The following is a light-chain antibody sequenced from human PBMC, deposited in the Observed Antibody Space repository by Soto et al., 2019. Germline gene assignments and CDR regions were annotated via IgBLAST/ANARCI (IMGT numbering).Light chain of an antibody. Sequence: EIVLTQSPGTLSLSPGERATLSCRASQSVSSSYLAWYQQKPGQAPRLLIYGASSRPTGIPDRFSGSGSGTDFTLTISRLEPEDFAVYYCQQYGSSPLWTFGQGTKVEIK. J-gene: IGKJ1*01. CDR2: GAS. CDR1: QSVSSSY. CDR3: QQYGSSPLWT. V-gene: IGKV3-20*01.